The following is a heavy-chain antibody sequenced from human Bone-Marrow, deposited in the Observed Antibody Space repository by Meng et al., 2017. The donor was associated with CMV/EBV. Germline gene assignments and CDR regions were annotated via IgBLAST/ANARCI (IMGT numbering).Heavy chain of an antibody. J-gene: IGHJ4*02. CDR3: VRDRGYFDY. Sequence: GESLKISCAASGFTLSTYWMTWVRQAPGKGLESVANIKQDGSDKYYLDSVKGRFTISRDNAKNSLYLQRNSLRAEDTAVYDCVRDRGYFDYWGQGTLVTVSS. V-gene: IGHV3-7*01. CDR2: IKQDGSDK. CDR1: GFTLSTYW.